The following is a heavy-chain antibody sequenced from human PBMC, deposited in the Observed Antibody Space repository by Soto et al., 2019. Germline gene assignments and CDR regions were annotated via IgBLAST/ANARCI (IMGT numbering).Heavy chain of an antibody. V-gene: IGHV3-23*01. CDR1: GFTFSSYA. CDR2: ISGSGGST. D-gene: IGHD3-22*01. CDR3: AKDGTYYYDSSGYYYGGDYFDY. J-gene: IGHJ4*02. Sequence: EVQLLESGGGLVQPGGSLRLSSAASGFTFSSYAMSWVRQAPGKGLEWVSAISGSGGSTYYADSVKGRFTISRDNSKNPVYLQMNSLRAEDTAVYYCAKDGTYYYDSSGYYYGGDYFDYWGQGTLVTVSS.